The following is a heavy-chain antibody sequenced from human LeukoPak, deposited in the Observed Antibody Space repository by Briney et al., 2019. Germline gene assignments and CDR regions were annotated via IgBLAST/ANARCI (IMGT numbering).Heavy chain of an antibody. J-gene: IGHJ4*02. CDR2: INPSGGST. D-gene: IGHD2-15*01. Sequence: GASVKVSCKASGYTFTSYCMHWVRQAPGQGLEWMGIINPSGGSTSYAQKFQGRVTMTRDTSTSTVYMELSSLRSEDTAVYYCARDLVIVSSGSPPGYWGQGTLVTVSS. V-gene: IGHV1-46*01. CDR3: ARDLVIVSSGSPPGY. CDR1: GYTFTSYC.